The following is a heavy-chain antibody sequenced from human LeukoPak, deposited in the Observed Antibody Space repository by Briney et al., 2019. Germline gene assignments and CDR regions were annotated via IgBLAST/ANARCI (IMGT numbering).Heavy chain of an antibody. CDR3: ALTSSPFPLDAFDI. J-gene: IGHJ3*02. CDR1: GGSISSYY. D-gene: IGHD1-14*01. CDR2: IYYSGST. Sequence: SETLSLNCTVSGGSISSYYWSWIRQPPGKGREWIGYIYYSGSTNYNPSLKSRVTISVDTSKNQFSLKLSSVTAADTAVYYCALTSSPFPLDAFDIWGQGTMVTVSS. V-gene: IGHV4-59*08.